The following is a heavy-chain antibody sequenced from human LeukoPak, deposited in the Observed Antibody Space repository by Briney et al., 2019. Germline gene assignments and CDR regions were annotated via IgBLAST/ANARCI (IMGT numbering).Heavy chain of an antibody. CDR3: ARESADDVRGSFSDY. V-gene: IGHV4-59*12. J-gene: IGHJ4*02. D-gene: IGHD3-10*01. Sequence: SSETLSLTCTVSGGSLKNYYWSWIRQPPGKGLEWIAYINDNGHSGYNPSLESRVTISVDTSKNHFSLRLRSVTAADTAVYYCARESADDVRGSFSDYWGQGILVTVSS. CDR2: INDNGHS. CDR1: GGSLKNYY.